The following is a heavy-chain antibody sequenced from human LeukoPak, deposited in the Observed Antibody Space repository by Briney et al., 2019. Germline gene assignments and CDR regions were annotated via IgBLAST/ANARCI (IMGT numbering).Heavy chain of an antibody. Sequence: GGSLRLSCAASGFTVSSNYMSWVRPAPGKGLEWVSVIYSGGSTYYADSVKGRFTISRDNSKNTLYLQMNSLRVEDTAVYYCARELYCSASSCTGGVFDIWGQGTMVTVSS. CDR2: IYSGGST. J-gene: IGHJ3*02. D-gene: IGHD2-15*01. V-gene: IGHV3-53*01. CDR1: GFTVSSNY. CDR3: ARELYCSASSCTGGVFDI.